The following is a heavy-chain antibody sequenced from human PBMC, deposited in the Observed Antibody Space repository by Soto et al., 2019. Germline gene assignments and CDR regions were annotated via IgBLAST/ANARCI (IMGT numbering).Heavy chain of an antibody. CDR1: GGTFSSYA. CDR3: ARDPPKYSRSWHNWFDP. Sequence: QVQLVQSGAEVKKPGSSVKVSCKASGGTFSSYAISWVRQAPGQGLEWMGGIIPIFGTANYAQKFQGRVTITADESTSTAYMELSSLRSEDTAVYYCARDPPKYSRSWHNWFDPWGQGTLVTVSS. CDR2: IIPIFGTA. J-gene: IGHJ5*02. V-gene: IGHV1-69*01. D-gene: IGHD6-13*01.